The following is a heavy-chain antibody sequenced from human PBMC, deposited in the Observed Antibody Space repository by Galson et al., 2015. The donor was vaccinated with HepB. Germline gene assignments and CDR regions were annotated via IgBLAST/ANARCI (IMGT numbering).Heavy chain of an antibody. CDR2: IIPILGIA. V-gene: IGHV1-69*04. CDR3: ARARGVVVPAAILDYYYYGMDV. CDR1: GGTFSSYA. Sequence: SVKVSCKASGGTFSSYAISWVRQAPGQGLEWMGRIIPILGIANYAQKFQGRVTITADKSTSTAYMELSSLRSEDTAVYYCARARGVVVPAAILDYYYYGMDVWGQGTTVTVSS. D-gene: IGHD2-2*02. J-gene: IGHJ6*02.